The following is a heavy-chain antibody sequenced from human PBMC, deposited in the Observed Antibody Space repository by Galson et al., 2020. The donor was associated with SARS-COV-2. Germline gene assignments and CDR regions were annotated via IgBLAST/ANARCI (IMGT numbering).Heavy chain of an antibody. Sequence: KIGESLQISCAASGFTFSSYSMNWVRQAPGKGLEWVSSISSSSSYIYYADSVKGRFTISRDNAKNSLYLQMNSLRAEDTALYYCARDRGITGTTSGDYWGQGTLVTVSS. D-gene: IGHD1-7*01. J-gene: IGHJ4*02. CDR3: ARDRGITGTTSGDY. V-gene: IGHV3-21*01. CDR2: ISSSSSYI. CDR1: GFTFSSYS.